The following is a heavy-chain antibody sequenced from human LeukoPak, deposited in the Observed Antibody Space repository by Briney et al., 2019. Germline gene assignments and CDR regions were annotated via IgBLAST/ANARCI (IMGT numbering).Heavy chain of an antibody. V-gene: IGHV3-74*01. J-gene: IGHJ1*01. CDR2: INSDGSSA. D-gene: IGHD6-13*01. Sequence: GGSLRLSCAVSGFTFSGYWMNWVRQAPGKGLVWVSRINSDGSSATYADSVKGRFTISRDNAKKMLFLQMNSLRAEDTAVYYCTRDFYSSSWDWGQGTLVTVSS. CDR1: GFTFSGYW. CDR3: TRDFYSSSWD.